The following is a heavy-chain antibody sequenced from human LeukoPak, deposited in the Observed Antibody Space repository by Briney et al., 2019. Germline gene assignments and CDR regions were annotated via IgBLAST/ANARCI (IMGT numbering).Heavy chain of an antibody. D-gene: IGHD2-2*01. J-gene: IGHJ5*02. CDR3: TTLSYAAAPT. V-gene: IGHV3-15*01. Sequence: PGGSLRLSFAASGFTFSNAWMSWVRQAPGKGLEWVSRVRSETDGGTTDYAAPVQGRFTISRDDSKNTLYLQMNSLETDDTAVYYCTTLSYAAAPTWGQGTLVTVSS. CDR2: VRSETDGGTT. CDR1: GFTFSNAW.